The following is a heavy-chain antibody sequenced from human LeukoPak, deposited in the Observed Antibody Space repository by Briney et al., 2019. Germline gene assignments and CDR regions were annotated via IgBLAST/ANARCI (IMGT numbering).Heavy chain of an antibody. CDR1: GFTFSSYA. V-gene: IGHV3-30-3*01. CDR3: AGDQVAVAGAFDY. D-gene: IGHD6-19*01. Sequence: GGSLRLSCAASGFTFSSYAMHWVRQAPGKGLEWVAVISYDGSNKYYADSVKGRFTISRDNSKNTLYLQMNSLRAEDTAVYYCAGDQVAVAGAFDYWGQGTLVTVSS. J-gene: IGHJ4*02. CDR2: ISYDGSNK.